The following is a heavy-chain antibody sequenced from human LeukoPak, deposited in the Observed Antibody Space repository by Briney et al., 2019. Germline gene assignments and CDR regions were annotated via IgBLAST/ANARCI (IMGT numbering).Heavy chain of an antibody. J-gene: IGHJ3*02. CDR1: GASISIYS. CDR2: IYSSGSP. CDR3: AKSNRYCDSASCYEAFDI. D-gene: IGHD2-2*01. V-gene: IGHV4-59*01. Sequence: SETLSLTCNVSGASISIYSWSWIRQPPGQALEWIGYIYSSGSPNYNPSLKSRVTMSIDASKNQFSLKVSSVTAADTAVYYCAKSNRYCDSASCYEAFDIWGQGTMVTVSS.